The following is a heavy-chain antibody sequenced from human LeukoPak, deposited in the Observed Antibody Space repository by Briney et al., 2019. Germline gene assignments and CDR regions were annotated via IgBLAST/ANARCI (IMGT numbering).Heavy chain of an antibody. D-gene: IGHD6-13*01. Sequence: GGSLRLSCAASGFTFSSYAMSWVRQALGKGLEWVSAISGSGGSTYYADSVKGRFTISRDNSKNTLYLQMNSLRAEDTAVYYCAKGGQQLLFVMDVWGQGTTVTVSS. CDR1: GFTFSSYA. CDR2: ISGSGGST. V-gene: IGHV3-23*01. J-gene: IGHJ6*02. CDR3: AKGGQQLLFVMDV.